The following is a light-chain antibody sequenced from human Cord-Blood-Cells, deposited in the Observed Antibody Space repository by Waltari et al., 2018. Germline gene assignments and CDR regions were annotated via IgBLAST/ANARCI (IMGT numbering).Light chain of an antibody. Sequence: ELVLTQSPVTLSLSPGERATLSCRASQSVSSSYLAWYQQNPGQAPRLLIYGASSRATGIPDRFSGSGSGTDFTLTISRLEPEDFAVYYCQQYGSSPPITFGQGTRLEIK. CDR1: QSVSSSY. CDR2: GAS. V-gene: IGKV3-20*01. CDR3: QQYGSSPPIT. J-gene: IGKJ5*01.